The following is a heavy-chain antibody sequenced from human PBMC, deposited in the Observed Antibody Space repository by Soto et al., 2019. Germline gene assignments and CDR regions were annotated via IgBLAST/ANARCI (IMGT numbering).Heavy chain of an antibody. CDR2: IGRDGAVT. D-gene: IGHD2-2*01. CDR1: GLTFSSYW. CDR3: TTIVAPALIHSYGLDV. J-gene: IGHJ6*01. Sequence: GGSLRLSCAVSGLTFSSYWMHWVRQAPGKGPVWVSRIGRDGAVTTYADSVRGRFTISRDNAKNMLYLQLNSLRAEDTAVYYCTTIVAPALIHSYGLDVWGQGTTVNVSS. V-gene: IGHV3-74*01.